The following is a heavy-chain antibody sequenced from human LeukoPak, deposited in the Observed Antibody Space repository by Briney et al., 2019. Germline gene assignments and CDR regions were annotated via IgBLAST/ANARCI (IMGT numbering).Heavy chain of an antibody. V-gene: IGHV1-69*01. CDR1: GGTFSSYA. CDR3: ARDRRVPDCSSTSCYPHHFDY. J-gene: IGHJ4*02. CDR2: IIPIFGTA. Sequence: SVKVSCKASGGTFSSYAISWVRQAPGQGLEWMGGIIPIFGTANYAQKFQGRVTITADESTSTAYMELSSLRSEDTAVYYCARDRRVPDCSSTSCYPHHFDYWGQGTLVTVSS. D-gene: IGHD2-2*01.